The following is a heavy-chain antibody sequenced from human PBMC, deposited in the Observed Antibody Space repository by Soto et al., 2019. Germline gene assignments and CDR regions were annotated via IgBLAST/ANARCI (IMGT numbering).Heavy chain of an antibody. CDR3: ARGGGVTTDYYYSGMDV. Sequence: QVQLVQSGAEVKKPGASVKVSCKASGYTFTGYYMHWVRQAPGQGLEWMGWINPNSGGTNYAQKFQGSVTMTRDTSISTAYMELSRLRSDDTDVYYCARGGGVTTDYYYSGMDVWGQGTTVTVSS. J-gene: IGHJ6*02. CDR2: INPNSGGT. D-gene: IGHD3-3*01. CDR1: GYTFTGYY. V-gene: IGHV1-2*02.